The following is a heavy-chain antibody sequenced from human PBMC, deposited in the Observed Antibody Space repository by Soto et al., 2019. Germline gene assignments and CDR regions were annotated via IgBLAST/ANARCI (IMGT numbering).Heavy chain of an antibody. V-gene: IGHV3-64D*06. CDR1: GFIFSEST. D-gene: IGHD2-15*01. J-gene: IGHJ4*02. CDR3: VKQAHGLDGVAFDY. Sequence: EVQLVESGGGLVQPGGSLRLSCSASGFIFSESTIYWVRQVPGKGLEAISAVSTSGRSTYYADSMKDRFTISRDNSKNTLFLQMGSLRPEDTAIYYCVKQAHGLDGVAFDYWGQGTQVTVAS. CDR2: VSTSGRST.